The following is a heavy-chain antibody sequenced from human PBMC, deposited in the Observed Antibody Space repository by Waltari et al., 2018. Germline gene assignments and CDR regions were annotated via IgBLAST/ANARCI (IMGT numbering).Heavy chain of an antibody. J-gene: IGHJ2*01. CDR1: GGSISTSSYY. D-gene: IGHD6-19*01. V-gene: IGHV4-39*07. Sequence: QLQLQESGPGLVKPSETLSLTCTVSGGSISTSSYYWGWLRQPPGKGLEWIGSIYYSGSTYYNPSLKSRVTISVDTSKNQFSLKLSSVTAADTAVYYCARDSSGVPFWYFDLWGRGTLVTVSS. CDR2: IYYSGST. CDR3: ARDSSGVPFWYFDL.